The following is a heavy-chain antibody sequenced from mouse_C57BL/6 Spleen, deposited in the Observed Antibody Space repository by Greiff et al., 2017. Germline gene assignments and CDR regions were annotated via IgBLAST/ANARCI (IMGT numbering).Heavy chain of an antibody. CDR3: GRSYYDSSYGWYFEV. Sequence: VQLQQSVAELVRPGASVKLSCTASGFNIKNSYMHWVKQRPEQGLEWIGRIVPANGNTKYAPKIQGKATITADPSSNTAYLQLSSLTSEDTTIYYCGRSYYDSSYGWYFEVWGTGTTVTVSS. CDR1: GFNIKNSY. J-gene: IGHJ1*03. V-gene: IGHV14-3*01. CDR2: IVPANGNT. D-gene: IGHD1-1*01.